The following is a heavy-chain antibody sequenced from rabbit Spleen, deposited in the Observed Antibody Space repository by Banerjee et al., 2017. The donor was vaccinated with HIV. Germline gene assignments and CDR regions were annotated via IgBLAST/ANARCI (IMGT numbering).Heavy chain of an antibody. CDR1: GFSLSSSDY. Sequence: QSLEESGGDLVKPGASLTVTCTASGFSLSSSDYLCWVRQAPGKGLEWIACIDAGSSGFTYHASWAKGRFTISKTSSTTVTLQMTSLTAADTATYFCARDTSSSFSSYGMDLWGPGTLVTVS. J-gene: IGHJ6*01. D-gene: IGHD1-1*01. CDR3: ARDTSSSFSSYGMDL. V-gene: IGHV1S40*01. CDR2: IDAGSSGFT.